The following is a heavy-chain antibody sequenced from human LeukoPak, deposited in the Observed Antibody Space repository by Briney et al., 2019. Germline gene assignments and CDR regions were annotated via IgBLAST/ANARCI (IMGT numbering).Heavy chain of an antibody. J-gene: IGHJ4*02. D-gene: IGHD7-27*01. CDR3: ARDLSSTSNWELDY. CDR1: GYTFIDYY. Sequence: ASVKVSCKASGYTFIDYYIHWLRQAPGQGREWMGRVNPNIPNTDDTDYAQNFQGSVTMTRDTSISTAFMELSRLTSDDTAVYYCARDLSSTSNWELDYWGQGTLVTVSS. V-gene: IGHV1-2*06. CDR2: VNPNIPNTDDT.